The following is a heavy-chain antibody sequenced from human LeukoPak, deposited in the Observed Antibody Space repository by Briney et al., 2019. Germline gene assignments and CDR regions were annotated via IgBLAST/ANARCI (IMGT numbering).Heavy chain of an antibody. Sequence: PGGSLRLSCAASGFTFRSYAMSWVRQAPGKGLEWVSAISGSGDTTYYADSVKGRFTISRDNSKNTLYLQMNSLRPEDTAVYYCAKVGARGCSSSTCFIYWGQGNLVTVSS. D-gene: IGHD2-2*01. CDR2: ISGSGDTT. J-gene: IGHJ4*02. CDR1: GFTFRSYA. CDR3: AKVGARGCSSSTCFIY. V-gene: IGHV3-23*01.